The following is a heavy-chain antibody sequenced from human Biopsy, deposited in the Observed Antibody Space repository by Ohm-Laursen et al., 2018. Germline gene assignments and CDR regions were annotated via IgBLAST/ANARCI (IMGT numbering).Heavy chain of an antibody. D-gene: IGHD4-23*01. Sequence: SLRLSCSASGVSFSDYHMRWIRQAPGRGLEWVSYISGGGTIYYGDSMKGRVTISRDNAKNSLYLQMHSLRAEDTAVYYCARDTRWSPYSMDVWGQGTTVTVSS. CDR1: GVSFSDYH. CDR3: ARDTRWSPYSMDV. J-gene: IGHJ6*02. CDR2: ISGGGTI. V-gene: IGHV3-11*01.